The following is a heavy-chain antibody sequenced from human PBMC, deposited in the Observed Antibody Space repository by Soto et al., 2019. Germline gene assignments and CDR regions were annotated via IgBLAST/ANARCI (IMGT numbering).Heavy chain of an antibody. CDR1: GFTFSSYG. V-gene: IGHV3-33*01. CDR3: ARERDSSSWTREYGMDV. CDR2: IWYDGSNK. J-gene: IGHJ6*02. Sequence: GGSLRLSCAASGFTFSSYGMHWVRQSPGKGLEWVAVIWYDGSNKYYADSVKGRFTISRDNSKNTLYLQMNSLRAEDTAVYYCARERDSSSWTREYGMDVWGQGTTVTV. D-gene: IGHD6-13*01.